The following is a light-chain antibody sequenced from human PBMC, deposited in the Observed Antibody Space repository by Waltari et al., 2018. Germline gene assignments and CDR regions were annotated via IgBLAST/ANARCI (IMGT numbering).Light chain of an antibody. J-gene: IGLJ2*01. Sequence: QSALTQPASVSGSPGQSITISCTGTSSDVGGYNYVSWYQQHPGKAPKLMIFDVTERPSGVSIRCSGSKSGNTASLTISGLQAEYEADYYCSSYTSSSTPLFGGGTKLTVL. V-gene: IGLV2-14*01. CDR3: SSYTSSSTPL. CDR1: SSDVGGYNY. CDR2: DVT.